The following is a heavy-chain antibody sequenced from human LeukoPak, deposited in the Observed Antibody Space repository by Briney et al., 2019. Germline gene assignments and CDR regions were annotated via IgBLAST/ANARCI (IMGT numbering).Heavy chain of an antibody. CDR3: AIGRQQLKDAFDI. CDR2: MNPNSGNT. Sequence: ASVKVSCKASGYTFTSYDINWVRRATGQGLEWMGWMNPNSGNTGYAQKFQGRVTMTRNTSISTAYMELSSLRSEDTAVYYCAIGRQQLKDAFDIWGQGTMVTVPS. V-gene: IGHV1-8*01. J-gene: IGHJ3*02. D-gene: IGHD6-13*01. CDR1: GYTFTSYD.